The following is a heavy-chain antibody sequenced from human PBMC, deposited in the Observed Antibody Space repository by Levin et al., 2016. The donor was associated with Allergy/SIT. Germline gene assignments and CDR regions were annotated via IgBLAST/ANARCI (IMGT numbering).Heavy chain of an antibody. Sequence: ASVKVSCKASGYTFTSYAMHWVRQAPGQRLEWMGWINAGNGNTKYSQKFQGRVTITRDTSASTAYMELSSLRSEDTAVYYCARPLLGSGSYYPYWGQGTLVTVSS. CDR3: ARPLLGSGSYYPY. D-gene: IGHD3-10*02. CDR2: INAGNGNT. CDR1: GYTFTSYA. V-gene: IGHV1-3*01. J-gene: IGHJ4*02.